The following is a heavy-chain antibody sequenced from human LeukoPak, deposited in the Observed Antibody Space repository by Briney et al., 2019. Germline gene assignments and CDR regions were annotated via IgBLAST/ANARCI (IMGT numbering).Heavy chain of an antibody. J-gene: IGHJ5*02. Sequence: PSETLSLTCTVSGESIRSGHYYRAWIRQTPGKGLQWIGSIYYSGTTYNNPSLESRVTISVDTPKNQFTLELISMTAADTAVYFCARQPKACTPGVYVTGKACWFDPWGQGRLVTVSS. CDR3: ARQPKACTPGVYVTGKACWFDP. CDR1: GESIRSGHYY. V-gene: IGHV4-39*01. CDR2: IYYSGTT. D-gene: IGHD3-10*01.